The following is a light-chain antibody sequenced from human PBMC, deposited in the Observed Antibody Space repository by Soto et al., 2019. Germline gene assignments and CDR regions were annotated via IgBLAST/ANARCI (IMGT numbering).Light chain of an antibody. CDR2: KAS. Sequence: DIRMTKSASTLSGYVGDRVTITCRASQTISSWLAWYQQKPGKAPKLLIYKASTLKSGVPSRFSGSGSGTEFTLTISRLEPEDFAVYYCQQYGSSPKTFGQVTKVDI. CDR3: QQYGSSPKT. J-gene: IGKJ1*01. CDR1: QTISSW. V-gene: IGKV1-5*03.